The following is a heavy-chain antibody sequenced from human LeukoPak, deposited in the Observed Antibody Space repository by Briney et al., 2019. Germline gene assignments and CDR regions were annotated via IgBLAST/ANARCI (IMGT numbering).Heavy chain of an antibody. CDR2: ISSSSTYI. CDR1: GFTFSSYN. V-gene: IGHV3-21*01. D-gene: IGHD1-26*01. J-gene: IGHJ4*02. CDR3: ARDQGGSDPYYFDY. Sequence: GGSLRLSCAASGFTFSSYNMNWVRQAPGKGLEWVSSISSSSTYIYYADSVKGRFTISTDNAKKSLYLQMNSLRAEDTAVYYCARDQGGSDPYYFDYWGQGTLVTVSS.